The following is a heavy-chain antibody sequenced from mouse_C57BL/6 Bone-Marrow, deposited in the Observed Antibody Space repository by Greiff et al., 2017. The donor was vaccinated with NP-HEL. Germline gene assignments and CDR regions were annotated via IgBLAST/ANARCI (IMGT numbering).Heavy chain of an antibody. J-gene: IGHJ4*01. CDR1: GFTFTDYY. D-gene: IGHD1-1*01. CDR2: IRNKANGYTT. V-gene: IGHV7-3*01. CDR3: ARGYYYGSSSYYYAMDY. Sequence: EVQLVESGGGLVQPGGSLSLSCAASGFTFTDYYMSWVRQPPGKALEWLGFIRNKANGYTTEYSASVKGRFTISRDSSQSILYLQMNALRAEDSATYYCARGYYYGSSSYYYAMDYWGQGTSVTVSS.